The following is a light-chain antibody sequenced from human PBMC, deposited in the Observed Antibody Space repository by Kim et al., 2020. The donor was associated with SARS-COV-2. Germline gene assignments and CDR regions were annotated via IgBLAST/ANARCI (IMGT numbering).Light chain of an antibody. CDR2: DNT. CDR1: SSNIGGGFD. Sequence: RVTISCTGSSSNIGGGFDVHWYQHLPGTAPKLLIFDNTNRPSGVPDRFSGSKSGTSASLAITGLQAEDEADYYCQSYDNSLRGYVFGTGTKVTVL. CDR3: QSYDNSLRGYV. J-gene: IGLJ1*01. V-gene: IGLV1-40*01.